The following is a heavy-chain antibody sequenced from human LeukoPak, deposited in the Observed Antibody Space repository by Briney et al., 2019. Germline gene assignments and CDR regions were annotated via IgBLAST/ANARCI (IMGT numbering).Heavy chain of an antibody. J-gene: IGHJ6*02. CDR3: ARRYRAGGYYYGMDV. CDR1: GGSFSGYY. CDR2: INHSGST. Sequence: SETLSLTCAVYGGSFSGYYWSWIRQPPGKGLEWIGEINHSGSTNYNPSLKSRVTISVDTSKNQFSLKLSSVTAADTAVYYCARRYRAGGYYYGMDVWGQGTTVTVSS. V-gene: IGHV4-34*01. D-gene: IGHD1-26*01.